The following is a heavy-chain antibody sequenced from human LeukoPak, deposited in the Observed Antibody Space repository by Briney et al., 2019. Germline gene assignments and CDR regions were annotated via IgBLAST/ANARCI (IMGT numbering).Heavy chain of an antibody. CDR1: GFTFSSYW. D-gene: IGHD3-9*01. CDR2: IKQDGSEK. J-gene: IGHJ4*02. CDR3: ARDQYDILTGYHDY. Sequence: GGSLRLSCAASGFTFSSYWMSWVRQAPGKGLEWVANIKQDGSEKYYVDSVEGRFTISRDNAKNSLYLQMNSLRAEDTAVYYCARDQYDILTGYHDYWGQGTLVTVSS. V-gene: IGHV3-7*01.